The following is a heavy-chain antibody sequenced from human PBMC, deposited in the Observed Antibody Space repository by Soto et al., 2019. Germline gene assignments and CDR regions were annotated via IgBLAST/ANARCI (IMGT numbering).Heavy chain of an antibody. CDR3: ARDTPAAP. Sequence: QVQLVESGGGVVQSGRSLSLSCAASGFTFSHYAMHWVRQTPGKGLEWVAVISYDGSIKNYADSAKGRFSISRDNSKNTLYLQMNGLRPEDTAVYYCARDTPAAPWGQGTLVTVSS. CDR1: GFTFSHYA. D-gene: IGHD2-15*01. V-gene: IGHV3-30-3*01. CDR2: ISYDGSIK. J-gene: IGHJ5*02.